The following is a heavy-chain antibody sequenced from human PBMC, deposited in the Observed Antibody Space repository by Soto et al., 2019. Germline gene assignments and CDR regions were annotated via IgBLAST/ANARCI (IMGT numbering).Heavy chain of an antibody. J-gene: IGHJ4*03. CDR3: ARLRTSVAPQGYFDV. CDR1: GDSISSRSYY. CDR2: IYYSGST. Sequence: PSETLSLTCTVTGDSISSRSYYWCWIRQPPGKGLEWIGSIYYSGSTYNNPSLRSRVSMSIDTSKDQFSLKLKSVTAADTALYFCARLRTSVAPQGYFDVWGPGFLVTGSS. V-gene: IGHV4-39*01. D-gene: IGHD3-10*01.